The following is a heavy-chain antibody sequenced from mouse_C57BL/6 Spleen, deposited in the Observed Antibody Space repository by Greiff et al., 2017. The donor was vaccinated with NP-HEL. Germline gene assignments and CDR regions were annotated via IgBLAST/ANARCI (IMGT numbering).Heavy chain of an antibody. J-gene: IGHJ2*01. Sequence: QVQLQQPGAELVRPGASVTLSCKASGYTFTDYEMHWVKQTPVHGLEWIGAIDPETGGTAYNQKFKGKAILTADKSSSTAYMELRSLTSEDSAVYYWTKYCYDYWGQGTTLTVSS. CDR1: GYTFTDYE. D-gene: IGHD2-12*01. V-gene: IGHV1-15*01. CDR3: TKYCYDY. CDR2: IDPETGGT.